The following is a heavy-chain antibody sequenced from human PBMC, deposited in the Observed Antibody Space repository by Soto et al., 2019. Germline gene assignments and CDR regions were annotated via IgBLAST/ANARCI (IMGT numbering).Heavy chain of an antibody. Sequence: ASVKVSCKASGYTFTNYGISWVRQAPGQGLEWMGWISADNGNTNYAQKLQGRVTMTTDTSTSTAYMELRSLRAEDTAVYYCARVGANDYYYYGMDVWGQGTTVTVSS. CDR1: GYTFTNYG. V-gene: IGHV1-18*01. J-gene: IGHJ6*02. CDR3: ARVGANDYYYYGMDV. D-gene: IGHD1-26*01. CDR2: ISADNGNT.